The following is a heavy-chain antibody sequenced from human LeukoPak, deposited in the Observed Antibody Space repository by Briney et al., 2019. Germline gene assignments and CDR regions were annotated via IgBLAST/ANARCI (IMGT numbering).Heavy chain of an antibody. V-gene: IGHV1-18*01. CDR3: AKDNSVGDIAWWFDP. J-gene: IGHJ5*02. CDR2: ISPYNGNT. D-gene: IGHD1-26*01. Sequence: ASVKVSCKASGYTFTSYAMNWVRQAPGQGLEWMGWISPYNGNTKNAQKFRGRITMTRDMSTSTDYMELRSLGFEDTAVYYCAKDNSVGDIAWWFDPWGQGTLVTVSS. CDR1: GYTFTSYA.